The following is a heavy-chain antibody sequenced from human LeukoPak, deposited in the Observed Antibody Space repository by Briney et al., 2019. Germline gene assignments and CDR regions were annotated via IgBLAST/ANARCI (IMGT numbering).Heavy chain of an antibody. CDR3: ARVPFIAAAGTPTTPLFDY. Sequence: ASVKVSCKASGYTFTSYGISWVRQAPGQGLEWMGWINAGNGNTKYSQKFQGRVTITRDTSASTAYMELSSLRSEDTAVYYCARVPFIAAAGTPTTPLFDYWGQGTLVTVSS. CDR1: GYTFTSYG. CDR2: INAGNGNT. J-gene: IGHJ4*02. D-gene: IGHD6-13*01. V-gene: IGHV1-3*01.